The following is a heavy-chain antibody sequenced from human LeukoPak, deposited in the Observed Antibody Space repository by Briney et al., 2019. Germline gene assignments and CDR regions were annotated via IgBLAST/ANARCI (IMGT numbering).Heavy chain of an antibody. CDR1: GFTFSSYW. CDR2: ITSDGSST. V-gene: IGHV3-74*01. Sequence: GGSLRLSCAASGFTFSSYWMHWVRQAPGKGPVWVSRITSDGSSTSYADSVKGRFTISRDNAKSTLYLQMNSLRAEDTAVYYCARDVRSYYFDYWGQGTLVTVSS. CDR3: ARDVRSYYFDY. D-gene: IGHD1-26*01. J-gene: IGHJ4*02.